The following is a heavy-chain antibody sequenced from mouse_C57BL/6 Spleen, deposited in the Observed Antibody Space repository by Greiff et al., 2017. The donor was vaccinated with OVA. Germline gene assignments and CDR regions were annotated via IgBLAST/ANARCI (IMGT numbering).Heavy chain of an antibody. CDR3: ARGELWFAY. V-gene: IGHV1-18*01. J-gene: IGHJ3*01. CDR1: GYTFTDYN. CDR2: INPNNGGT. Sequence: EVQLQQSGPELVKPGASVKISCKASGYTFTDYNMDWVKQSHGKSLEWIGDINPNNGGTIYNQKFKGKATLTVDKSSSTAYMELRSLTSEDTAVYYCARGELWFAYWGQGTLVTVSA.